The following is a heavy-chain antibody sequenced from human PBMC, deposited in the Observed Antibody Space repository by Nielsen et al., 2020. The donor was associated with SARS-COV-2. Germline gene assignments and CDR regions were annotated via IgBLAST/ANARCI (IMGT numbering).Heavy chain of an antibody. Sequence: SETLSLTCTVSGGCISSYYWGWIRQTPGKGLEWIGSTYHSGSAYYNPYFKGRVTISVDTSKNQFSLNLSSVTAADTAVYYCARDGIAAAGTYFDYWGQGSLVTVSS. CDR1: GGCISSYY. CDR3: ARDGIAAAGTYFDY. CDR2: TYHSGSA. V-gene: IGHV4-38-2*02. J-gene: IGHJ4*02. D-gene: IGHD6-13*01.